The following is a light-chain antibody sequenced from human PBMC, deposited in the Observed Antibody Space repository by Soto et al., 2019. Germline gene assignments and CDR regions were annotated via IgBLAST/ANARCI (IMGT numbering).Light chain of an antibody. J-gene: IGKJ5*01. V-gene: IGKV3-15*01. CDR1: QSVGSN. CDR3: QQYNNWPRT. Sequence: EVVLTQSPGTLSLSPGERGTLSCRASQSVGSNYLAWYQHKHGQXPRLLIYGVSTRDTGVPDRFSGSGSGTELTITISSLQSEDFEVYYCQQYNNWPRTFGQGTRLEIK. CDR2: GVS.